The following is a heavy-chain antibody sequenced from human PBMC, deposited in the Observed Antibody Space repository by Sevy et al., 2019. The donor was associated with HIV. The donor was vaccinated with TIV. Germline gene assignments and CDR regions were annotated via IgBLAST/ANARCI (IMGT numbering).Heavy chain of an antibody. Sequence: GGSLRLSCAASGFTFSNHGMHWVRQAPGMGLEWVAFIRYDGSNEYYGDSVKGRFTISRDNSKDTLYLQMNSLRPEDTAVYFCAKDRKVLLVVYAIPFDVFDIWGHRTMVTVSS. CDR3: AKDRKVLLVVYAIPFDVFDI. J-gene: IGHJ3*02. CDR2: IRYDGSNE. CDR1: GFTFSNHG. D-gene: IGHD2-8*02. V-gene: IGHV3-30*02.